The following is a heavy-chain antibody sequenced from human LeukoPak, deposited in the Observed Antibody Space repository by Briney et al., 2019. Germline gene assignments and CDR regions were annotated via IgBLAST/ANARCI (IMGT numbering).Heavy chain of an antibody. Sequence: SQTLSLTCTVSGGSISSGDYYWSWIRQPPGKGLEWIGYIYYSGSSYYNPSLKSRVTKSVDTSKNQFSLRLSSVTAADTAVYYCARHSTRYGDYRAPFDPWGQGTLVTVSS. CDR3: ARHSTRYGDYRAPFDP. J-gene: IGHJ5*02. CDR2: IYYSGSS. CDR1: GGSISSGDYY. V-gene: IGHV4-30-4*01. D-gene: IGHD4-17*01.